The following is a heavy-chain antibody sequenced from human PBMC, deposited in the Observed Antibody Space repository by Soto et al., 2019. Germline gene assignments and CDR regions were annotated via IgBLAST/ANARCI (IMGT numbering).Heavy chain of an antibody. D-gene: IGHD3-9*01. CDR1: GFPFSSYS. CDR3: AKEGDHVLRYFDSLVPVTSDYYYYGMDV. J-gene: IGHJ6*02. Sequence: GGSLRLSCAASGFPFSSYSMNWVRPAPGKGLEWVSSISRSSSYIYYADSVKGRFTISRDNAKNSLYLQMNSLRAEDTAVYYCAKEGDHVLRYFDSLVPVTSDYYYYGMDVWGQGTTVTVSS. CDR2: ISRSSSYI. V-gene: IGHV3-21*01.